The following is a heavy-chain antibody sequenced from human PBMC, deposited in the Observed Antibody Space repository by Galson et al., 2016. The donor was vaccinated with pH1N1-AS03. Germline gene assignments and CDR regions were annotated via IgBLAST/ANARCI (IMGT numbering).Heavy chain of an antibody. CDR3: ARDLNWDNA. CDR2: IKPDGGDK. J-gene: IGHJ5*02. Sequence: SLRLSCAASGFRFIDYWMTWVRQAPGKGLEWVANIKPDGGDKYYVDPVKGRFTISRDNAKNSLYLQMNSLRVEDTAVYYCARDLNWDNAWGQGTLVTVSS. CDR1: GFRFIDYW. V-gene: IGHV3-7*01.